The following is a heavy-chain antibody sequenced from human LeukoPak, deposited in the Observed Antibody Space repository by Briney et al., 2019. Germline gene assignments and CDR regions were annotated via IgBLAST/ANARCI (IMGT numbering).Heavy chain of an antibody. CDR2: IWYDGSKQ. CDR3: AREASGYYRDF. J-gene: IGHJ4*02. V-gene: IGHV3-33*01. D-gene: IGHD3-3*01. Sequence: GGSLRLSCAASGFTFSAHGMHWVRQAPGEGLEWVAVIWYDGSKQEYAESVKGRFTISRDDSKNTLYLQMNSLRAEDTAVYYCAREASGYYRDFWGQGTLVTVSS. CDR1: GFTFSAHG.